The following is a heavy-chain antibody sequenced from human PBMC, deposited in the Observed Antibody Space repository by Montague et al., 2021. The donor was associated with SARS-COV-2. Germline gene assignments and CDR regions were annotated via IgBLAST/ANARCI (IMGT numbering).Heavy chain of an antibody. CDR1: GGSITSGGYY. J-gene: IGHJ4*02. CDR2: LYYYGMT. Sequence: TLSLTCSVSGGSITSGGYYWTWIRQRPGGDLEWLGYLYYYGMTHYSPSLKSRASFSLDTSKNQFSLKLTSATATDSALYFCVSSLPGNQFQFDYWGQGALVTVSS. D-gene: IGHD1-14*01. V-gene: IGHV4-31*03. CDR3: VSSLPGNQFQFDY.